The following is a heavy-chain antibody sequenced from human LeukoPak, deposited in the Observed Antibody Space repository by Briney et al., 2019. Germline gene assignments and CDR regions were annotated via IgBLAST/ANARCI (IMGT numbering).Heavy chain of an antibody. Sequence: GGSLRLSCAASGFTFSSYWMHWVRQAPGKGLVWVSRINSDESSTSYEDSVKGRFTISRDNAKNTLYLQMNSLRAEDTAVYYCARASYNWNDPFDYWGQGTLVTVSS. CDR3: ARASYNWNDPFDY. V-gene: IGHV3-74*01. D-gene: IGHD1-1*01. CDR1: GFTFSSYW. J-gene: IGHJ4*02. CDR2: INSDESST.